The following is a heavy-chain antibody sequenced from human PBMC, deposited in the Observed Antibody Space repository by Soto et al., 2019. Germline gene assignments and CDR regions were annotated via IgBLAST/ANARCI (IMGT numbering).Heavy chain of an antibody. V-gene: IGHV1-3*01. J-gene: IGHJ6*03. CDR2: INAGNGNT. Sequence: ASVKVSFTASGYTFTSYAMHWVRQAPGQRLEWMGWINAGNGNTKYSQKFQGRVTITRDTSASTAYMELSSLRSEDTAVYYCARDYYGSGSYYPWNYYYMDVWGKGTTVTVLL. CDR3: ARDYYGSGSYYPWNYYYMDV. CDR1: GYTFTSYA. D-gene: IGHD3-10*01.